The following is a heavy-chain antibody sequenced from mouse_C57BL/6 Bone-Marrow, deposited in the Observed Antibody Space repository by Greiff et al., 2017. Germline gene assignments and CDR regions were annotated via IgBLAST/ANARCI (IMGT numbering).Heavy chain of an antibody. V-gene: IGHV1-50*01. CDR2: IDPSDSYT. CDR3: ATSDFDY. Sequence: KPGQGLEWIGEIDPSDSYTNYNQKFKGKATLTVDTSSSTAYMQLSSLTSEDSAVYYCATSDFDYWGQGTTLTVSS. J-gene: IGHJ2*01.